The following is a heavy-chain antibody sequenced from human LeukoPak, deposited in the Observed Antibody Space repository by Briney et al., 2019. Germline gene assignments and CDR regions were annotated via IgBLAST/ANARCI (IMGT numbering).Heavy chain of an antibody. D-gene: IGHD2-2*01. J-gene: IGHJ4*02. CDR2: INSDGSTT. CDR3: ARGWGDIVVLPAAALDY. V-gene: IGHV3-74*01. Sequence: PGGSLRLSCAASGFTFSSYWMHWVRQAPGKGLVWVSRINSDGSTTSYADSVKGRFTISRDNAKSTLYLQMNSLRAEDTAVYSCARGWGDIVVLPAAALDYWGQGTLVTVSS. CDR1: GFTFSSYW.